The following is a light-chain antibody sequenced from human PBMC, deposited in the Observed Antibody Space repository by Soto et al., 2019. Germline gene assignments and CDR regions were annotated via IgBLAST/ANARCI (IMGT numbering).Light chain of an antibody. CDR3: SSYTSSSTLLNV. CDR2: DVS. V-gene: IGLV2-14*01. Sequence: QSVLTQPASVSGSPEQSITISCTGTSSDVGGYDYVSWYQQHPGKAPKLMIYDVSNRPSGVSNRFSGSKSGNTASLTISGLQAEDEADYYCSSYTSSSTLLNVFGTGTRSPS. CDR1: SSDVGGYDY. J-gene: IGLJ1*01.